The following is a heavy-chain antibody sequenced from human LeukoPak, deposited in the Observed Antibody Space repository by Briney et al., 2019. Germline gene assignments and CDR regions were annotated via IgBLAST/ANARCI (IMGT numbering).Heavy chain of an antibody. CDR1: GGSISSSYYY. CDR3: AKRSTKGSGFDF. D-gene: IGHD1-26*01. V-gene: IGHV4-39*01. CDR2: IYDSGNT. J-gene: IGHJ4*02. Sequence: SETLSLTCTVSGGSISSSYYYWTWLRQPPGEGLGWIGTIYDSGNTYYNPSLKGRVTISLDTPKSQFSLHLSSVTAADTAVYYCAKRSTKGSGFDFWGQGTLVTVSS.